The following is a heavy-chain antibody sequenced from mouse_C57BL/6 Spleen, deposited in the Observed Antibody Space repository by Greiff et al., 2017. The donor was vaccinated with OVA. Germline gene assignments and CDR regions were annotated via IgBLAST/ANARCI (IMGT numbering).Heavy chain of an antibody. CDR3: AITTVVATDYAMDY. CDR2: INPGSGGT. CDR1: GYAFTNYL. Sequence: QVQLQQSGAELVRPGTSVKVSCKASGYAFTNYLIEWVKQRPGQGLEWIGVINPGSGGTNSKEKFKGKGTLTAAKSSSTAYIQLSSLTSEDSAVYFGAITTVVATDYAMDYWGQGTSVTVSS. D-gene: IGHD1-1*01. J-gene: IGHJ4*01. V-gene: IGHV1-54*01.